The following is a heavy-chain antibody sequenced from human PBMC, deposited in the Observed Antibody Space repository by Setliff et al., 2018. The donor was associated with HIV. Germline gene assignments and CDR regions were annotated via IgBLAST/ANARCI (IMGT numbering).Heavy chain of an antibody. J-gene: IGHJ4*02. Sequence: TSETLSLTCTVSGGSISTYYWSWIRQPPGKGLEWIGSIYFTGSSDNNPSLKSRVTLSVDTSKHQFSLKLSSVTAADTAVFYCARVPFTTGFDYWGQGILVTVSS. D-gene: IGHD3-3*01. CDR2: IYFTGSS. V-gene: IGHV4-59*08. CDR3: ARVPFTTGFDY. CDR1: GGSISTYY.